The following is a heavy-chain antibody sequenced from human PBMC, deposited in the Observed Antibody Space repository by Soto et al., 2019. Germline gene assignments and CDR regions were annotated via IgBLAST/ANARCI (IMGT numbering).Heavy chain of an antibody. CDR2: INHSGST. Sequence: SETLSLTCAVYGGSFSGYYWSWIRQPPGKGLEWIGEINHSGSTNYNPSLKSRVTISVDTSKNQFSLKLSSVTAADTALYYCARDAPRGEQQLADDDYWGQGTLVTVSS. J-gene: IGHJ4*02. CDR1: GGSFSGYY. V-gene: IGHV4-34*01. CDR3: ARDAPRGEQQLADDDY. D-gene: IGHD6-13*01.